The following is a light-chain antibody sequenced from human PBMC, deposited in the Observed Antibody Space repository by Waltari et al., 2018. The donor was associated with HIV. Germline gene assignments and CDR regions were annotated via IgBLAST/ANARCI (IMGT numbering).Light chain of an antibody. CDR2: SNN. CDR1: TSNIGQNT. V-gene: IGLV1-44*01. Sequence: QSVLTQPPSASGTPGQGVTISCSGSTSNIGQNTVNWYQQFPGTAPKLLIYSNNQRPSGVPDRFSGLQSEDDTDYYCAAWDDSLNAVVFGGGTKLTVL. CDR3: AAWDDSLNAVV. J-gene: IGLJ2*01.